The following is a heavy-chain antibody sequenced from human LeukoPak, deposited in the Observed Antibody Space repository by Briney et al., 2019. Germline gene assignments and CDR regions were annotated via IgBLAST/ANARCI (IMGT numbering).Heavy chain of an antibody. CDR2: IWYDGSNK. Sequence: GRSLRLSCAASGFTFSSYGMHWVRQAPGKGLEWVAVIWYDGSNKYYADSVKGRFTISRDNSKNTLYLQMNSLRADDTAVYYCAKDLWKADYWGQGTLVTVPS. V-gene: IGHV3-33*06. D-gene: IGHD3-3*01. CDR3: AKDLWKADY. CDR1: GFTFSSYG. J-gene: IGHJ4*02.